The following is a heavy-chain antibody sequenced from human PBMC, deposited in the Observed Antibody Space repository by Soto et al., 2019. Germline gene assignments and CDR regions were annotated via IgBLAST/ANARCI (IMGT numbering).Heavy chain of an antibody. CDR2: ISGSGGST. D-gene: IGHD4-17*01. CDR3: AKTPPKSTVTTVQIGYYYYYGMDV. CDR1: GFTFSSYA. J-gene: IGHJ6*02. V-gene: IGHV3-23*01. Sequence: PGGSLRLSCAASGFTFSSYAMSWVRRAPGKGLEWVSAISGSGGSTYYADSVKGRFTISRDNSKNTLYLQMNSLRAEDTAVYYCAKTPPKSTVTTVQIGYYYYYGMDVWGQGTTVTVSS.